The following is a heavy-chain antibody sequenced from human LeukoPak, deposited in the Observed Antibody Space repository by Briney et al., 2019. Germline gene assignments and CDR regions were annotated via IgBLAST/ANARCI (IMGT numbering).Heavy chain of an antibody. CDR1: GFTFSNYA. CDR2: TSGRGDYT. V-gene: IGHV3-23*01. CDR3: AAINIAQLPIRVY. Sequence: PGGSLRLSCAASGFTFSNYAMSWVRQAPGKGLEWVSATSGRGDYTYYADSVKGRFTISRDNSKNTLYLQMNSLRVEDTAVYYCAAINIAQLPIRVYWGQGTLVTVSS. J-gene: IGHJ4*02. D-gene: IGHD5-24*01.